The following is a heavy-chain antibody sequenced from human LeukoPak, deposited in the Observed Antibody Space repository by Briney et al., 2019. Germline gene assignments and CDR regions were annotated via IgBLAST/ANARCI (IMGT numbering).Heavy chain of an antibody. CDR2: IHYSGST. CDR1: GGSNSRSSNY. D-gene: IGHD1-1*01. J-gene: IGHJ4*02. V-gene: IGHV4-39*07. CDR3: ATTTIRLGY. Sequence: SETLSLTCTVSGGSNSRSSNYWGWIRQSPGKGLEWIGSIHYSGSTYYNPSLKSRVTISIDTSKNQYSLKLSSVTAADTAGYYCATTTIRLGYWGQGTLVTVSS.